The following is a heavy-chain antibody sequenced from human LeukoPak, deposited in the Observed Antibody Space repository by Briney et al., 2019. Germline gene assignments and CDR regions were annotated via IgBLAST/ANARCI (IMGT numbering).Heavy chain of an antibody. Sequence: GGSLRLSCAASGFTFSSYEMNWVRQAPGKGLEWVSAISGSGGSTYYADSVKGRFTISRDNSKNTLYLQMNSLRAEDTAVYYCAKDQQAIFDYWGQGTLVTVSS. V-gene: IGHV3-23*01. CDR3: AKDQQAIFDY. J-gene: IGHJ4*02. CDR1: GFTFSSYE. CDR2: ISGSGGST. D-gene: IGHD2-2*01.